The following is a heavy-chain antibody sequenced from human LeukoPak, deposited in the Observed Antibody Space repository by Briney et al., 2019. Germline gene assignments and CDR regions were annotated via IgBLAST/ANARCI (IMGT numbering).Heavy chain of an antibody. CDR1: GFTFRSYA. J-gene: IGHJ4*02. CDR2: ISGSGGST. V-gene: IGHV3-23*01. D-gene: IGHD3-3*01. Sequence: PGGSLRLSCAASGFTFRSYAMSWVRQARGRAVEGVSAISGSGGSTYYADSVKGRFTISRDKSKNTLYLQINRLRAEDTAAYYSAKCFWSGYCTGYYFDYWGQGTLVTVSS. CDR3: AKCFWSGYCTGYYFDY.